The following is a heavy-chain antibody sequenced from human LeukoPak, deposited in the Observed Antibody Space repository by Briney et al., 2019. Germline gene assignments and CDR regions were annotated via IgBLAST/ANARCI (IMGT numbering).Heavy chain of an antibody. CDR1: GFTFSNYA. J-gene: IGHJ5*02. CDR3: ARGDCSSTSCSSTPKNWFDP. D-gene: IGHD2-2*01. V-gene: IGHV3-23*01. CDR2: ISGSGGTT. Sequence: GGSLRLSCAASGFTFSNYAMSWVRQAPGKGLEWVSAISGSGGTTYYADSVKGRFTISRDNPMNTLYLQMNSLRAEDTAVFYCARGDCSSTSCSSTPKNWFDPWGQGTLVSVSS.